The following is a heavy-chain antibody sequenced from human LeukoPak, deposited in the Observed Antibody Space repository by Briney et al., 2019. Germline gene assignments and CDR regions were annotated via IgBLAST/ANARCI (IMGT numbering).Heavy chain of an antibody. CDR3: AIGTATVTSIYFYMDV. CDR1: GFTFTNFA. D-gene: IGHD4-17*01. V-gene: IGHV3-23*01. J-gene: IGHJ6*03. Sequence: GGSLRLSCAASGFTFTNFAMSWVRQASGKGLEWVSAISGSGDTTYYANSVKGRFTIFRDDSKNTLYLQMNSLRAEDTAVYYCAIGTATVTSIYFYMDVWGKGTTVTVSS. CDR2: ISGSGDTT.